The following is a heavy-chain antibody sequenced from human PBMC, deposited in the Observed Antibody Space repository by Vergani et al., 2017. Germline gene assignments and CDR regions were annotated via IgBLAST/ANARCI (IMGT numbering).Heavy chain of an antibody. J-gene: IGHJ6*02. D-gene: IGHD2-2*01. CDR3: AKELRVVPAAMFDYGMDV. Sequence: QLQLQESGPGLVKPSETLSLTCTVSGGSISSSSYYWGWIRQPPGKGLEWIGSIYYSGSTYYNPSLKSRVTISVDTSKNQFSLKLSSVTAADTAVYYCAKELRVVPAAMFDYGMDVWGQGTTVTVSS. CDR2: IYYSGST. V-gene: IGHV4-39*02. CDR1: GGSISSSSYY.